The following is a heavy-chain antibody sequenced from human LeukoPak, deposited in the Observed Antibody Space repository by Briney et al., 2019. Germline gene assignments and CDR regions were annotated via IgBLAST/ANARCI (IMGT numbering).Heavy chain of an antibody. CDR1: GYTFTSYD. V-gene: IGHV1-8*01. Sequence: ASVKVSCKASGYTFTSYDINWVRQATGQGLEWMGWMNPNSGNTGYAQKFQGRVTMTRNTSISTGYMELSSLRSEDTAVYYCARGWVVDYYYYYGMDVWGQGTTVTVSS. CDR2: MNPNSGNT. D-gene: IGHD2-2*01. CDR3: ARGWVVDYYYYYGMDV. J-gene: IGHJ6*02.